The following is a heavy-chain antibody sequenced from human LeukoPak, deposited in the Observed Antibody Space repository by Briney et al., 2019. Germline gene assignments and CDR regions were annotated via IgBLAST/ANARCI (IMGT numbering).Heavy chain of an antibody. CDR2: IYHSGST. CDR1: GGSISSGGYY. Sequence: SETLSLTCTVSGGSISSGGYYWSWIRQPPGKGLEWIGYIYHSGSTYYNPSLKSRVTISVDRSKNQFSLKLSSVTAADTAVYYCARHGNWFDPWGQGTLVTVSS. J-gene: IGHJ5*02. V-gene: IGHV4-30-2*01. CDR3: ARHGNWFDP.